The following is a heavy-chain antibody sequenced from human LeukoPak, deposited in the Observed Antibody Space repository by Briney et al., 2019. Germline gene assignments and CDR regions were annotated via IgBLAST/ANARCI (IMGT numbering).Heavy chain of an antibody. CDR1: GGSFSGYY. Sequence: SETLSLTCAVYGGSFSGYYWSWIRQPPGKGLEWIGEINHSGSTNYNPSLKSRVTISVDTSKNQFSLKLSSVTAADTAVYYCARHRIVVVPAAISVYYYGMDVWGQGTTVTVSS. J-gene: IGHJ6*02. V-gene: IGHV4-34*01. CDR3: ARHRIVVVPAAISVYYYGMDV. D-gene: IGHD2-2*02. CDR2: INHSGST.